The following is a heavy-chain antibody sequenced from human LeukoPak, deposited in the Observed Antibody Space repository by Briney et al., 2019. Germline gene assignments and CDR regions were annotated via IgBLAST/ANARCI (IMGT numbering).Heavy chain of an antibody. V-gene: IGHV1-18*01. J-gene: IGHJ4*02. Sequence: ASVKVSCKASGYTFTSYGISWVRQAPGQGLEWMGWNSAYNGNTNYAQKLQGRVTMTTDTSTSTAYMELRSLRSDDTAVYYCARVGARPLLWFGELSTFDYWGQGTLVTVSS. D-gene: IGHD3-10*01. CDR3: ARVGARPLLWFGELSTFDY. CDR2: NSAYNGNT. CDR1: GYTFTSYG.